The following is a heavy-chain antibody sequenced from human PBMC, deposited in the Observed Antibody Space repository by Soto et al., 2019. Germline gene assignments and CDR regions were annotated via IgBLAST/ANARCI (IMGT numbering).Heavy chain of an antibody. Sequence: SGPTLVNPTQTLTLTCTFSGFSLSTSGVGVGWIRQPPGKALEWLALIYWDDDKRYSPSLKSRLTITKDTSKNQVVLTMTNMDPVDTATYYCAHRKGGDWSFTPYNWFDPSGQATLVTVSS. J-gene: IGHJ5*02. CDR3: AHRKGGDWSFTPYNWFDP. V-gene: IGHV2-5*02. D-gene: IGHD3-9*01. CDR2: IYWDDDK. CDR1: GFSLSTSGVG.